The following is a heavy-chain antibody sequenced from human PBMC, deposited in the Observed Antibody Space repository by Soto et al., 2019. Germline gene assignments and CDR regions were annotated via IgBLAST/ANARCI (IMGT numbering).Heavy chain of an antibody. CDR3: ARDLSSDSTGFRGYDL. Sequence: SVKVSCKASGGTVSSYAIMWVRQAPGKGLEWMGVFIPIFVSAHYAQKFQGRVTITADESSSTAYMELSGLRSEDTAIYYCARDLSSDSTGFRGYDLWGQGTLVTVSS. J-gene: IGHJ4*02. CDR1: GGTVSSYA. D-gene: IGHD3-10*01. CDR2: FIPIFVSA. V-gene: IGHV1-69*13.